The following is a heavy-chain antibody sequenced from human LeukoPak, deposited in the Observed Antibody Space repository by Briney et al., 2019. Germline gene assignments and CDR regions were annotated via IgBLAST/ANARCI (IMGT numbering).Heavy chain of an antibody. CDR1: GGSISSISYY. CDR2: IYYSGST. V-gene: IGHV4-39*02. Sequence: SETLSLTCTVSGGSISSISYYWGWIRQPPGKGLEWIGSIYYSGSTYYNPSLKSRVTISVDTSKNQFSLKLSSVTAADTAVYYCARDCVVYDSSGYYYRYFDYWGQGTLVTVSS. CDR3: ARDCVVYDSSGYYYRYFDY. J-gene: IGHJ4*02. D-gene: IGHD3-22*01.